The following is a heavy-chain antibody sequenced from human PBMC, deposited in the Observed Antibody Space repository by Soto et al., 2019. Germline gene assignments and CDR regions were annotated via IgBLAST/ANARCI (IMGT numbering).Heavy chain of an antibody. J-gene: IGHJ6*02. CDR1: GFSIKSYA. CDR2: ITSNGGSA. D-gene: IGHD2-21*01. CDR3: VKAHKLRANSKYYGMDV. V-gene: IGHV3-64D*06. Sequence: GSLRLSCSASGFSIKSYAMHWVRQAPGKRPEYISVITSNGGSAHYADSVKGRFTMTRDNSKNTLWLQMSSLTAQDSAVYYCVKAHKLRANSKYYGMDVWGLGTTVTVSS.